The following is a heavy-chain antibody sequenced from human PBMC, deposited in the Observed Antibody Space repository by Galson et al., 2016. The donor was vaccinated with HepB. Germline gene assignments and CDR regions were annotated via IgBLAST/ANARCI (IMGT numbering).Heavy chain of an antibody. CDR1: GDSISSDNW. J-gene: IGHJ6*02. D-gene: IGHD2-15*01. V-gene: IGHV4-4*02. Sequence: SETLSPTCAVSGDSISSDNWWSWVRQPPGKGLEWIGEIYHSGNTNYNPSLTSRVIISIDKSKNQFSLMLTSVTAADTAVYYCARPLPNVGYGMDVWGQGTTVTVSS. CDR3: ARPLPNVGYGMDV. CDR2: IYHSGNT.